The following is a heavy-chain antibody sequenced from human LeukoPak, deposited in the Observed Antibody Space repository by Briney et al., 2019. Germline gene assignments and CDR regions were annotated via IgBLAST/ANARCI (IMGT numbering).Heavy chain of an antibody. CDR3: ARAKTYYDFWSGHLSAPDAFDI. CDR1: GGSFSGYY. V-gene: IGHV4-34*01. Sequence: SETLSLTCAVYGGSFSGYYWSWIRQPPGKGLEWIGEINHSGSTNYNPSLKSRVTISVDTSKNQFSLKLSSVTSAVTAVYYCARAKTYYDFWSGHLSAPDAFDIWGQGTMVTVSS. D-gene: IGHD3-3*01. J-gene: IGHJ3*02. CDR2: INHSGST.